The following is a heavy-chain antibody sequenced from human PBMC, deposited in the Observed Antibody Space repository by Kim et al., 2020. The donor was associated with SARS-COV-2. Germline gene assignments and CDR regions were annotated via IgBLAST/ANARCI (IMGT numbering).Heavy chain of an antibody. Sequence: GGSLRRSCAASGFTFSSYDMHWVRQATGKGLEWVSAIGTAGDTYYPGSVKGRFTISRENAKNSLYLQMNSLRAGDTAVYYCAREYHGSGSYYGYYYYYGMDVWGQGTTVTVSS. CDR2: IGTAGDT. V-gene: IGHV3-13*04. J-gene: IGHJ6*02. CDR1: GFTFSSYD. D-gene: IGHD3-10*01. CDR3: AREYHGSGSYYGYYYYYGMDV.